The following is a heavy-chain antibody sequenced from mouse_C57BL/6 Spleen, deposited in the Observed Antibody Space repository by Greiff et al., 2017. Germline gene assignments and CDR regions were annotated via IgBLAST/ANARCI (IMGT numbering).Heavy chain of an antibody. Sequence: QVQLQQSGAELVRPGASVTLSCKASGYTFTDYEMHRVKQTPVHGLEWIGAIDPETGGTAYNQKFKGKAILTADKSSSTAYMELRSLTSEDSAVYYCTRKRTTVVASMDYWGQGTSVTVSS. D-gene: IGHD1-1*01. CDR1: GYTFTDYE. CDR3: TRKRTTVVASMDY. V-gene: IGHV1-15*01. CDR2: IDPETGGT. J-gene: IGHJ4*01.